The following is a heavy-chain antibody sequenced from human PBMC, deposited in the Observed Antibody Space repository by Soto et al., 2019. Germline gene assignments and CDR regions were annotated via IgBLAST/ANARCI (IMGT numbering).Heavy chain of an antibody. CDR2: IYYSGST. CDR1: GGSISSGGYY. V-gene: IGHV4-31*03. CDR3: ARAGYYYDSSGYYHGAFDI. Sequence: SETLSLTCTVSGGSISSGGYYWSWIRQHPGKGLEWIGYIYYSGSTYYNPSLKSRVTISIDTSKNQFSLKLSSVTAADTAVYYCARAGYYYDSSGYYHGAFDIWGQGTRVTVSS. J-gene: IGHJ3*02. D-gene: IGHD3-22*01.